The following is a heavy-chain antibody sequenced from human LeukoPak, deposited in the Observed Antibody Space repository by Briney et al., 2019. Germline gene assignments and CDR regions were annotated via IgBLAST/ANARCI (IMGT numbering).Heavy chain of an antibody. CDR1: GGSFSGYY. CDR3: ARGRSYDFWSGSRGSYWYFDL. D-gene: IGHD3-3*01. Sequence: PSETLSLTCAVYGGSFSGYYWSWIRQPPGKGLEWIGEINHSGSTNYNPSLKSRVTISVDTSKNQFSLKLSSVTAADTAVYYCARGRSYDFWSGSRGSYWYFDLWGRGTLVTVSS. V-gene: IGHV4-34*01. J-gene: IGHJ2*01. CDR2: INHSGST.